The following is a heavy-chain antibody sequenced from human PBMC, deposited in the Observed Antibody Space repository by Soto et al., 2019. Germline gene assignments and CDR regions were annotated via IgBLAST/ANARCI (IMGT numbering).Heavy chain of an antibody. J-gene: IGHJ6*02. CDR1: VGTFSSYA. V-gene: IGHV1-69*12. CDR2: IIPIFGTA. Sequence: QVQLVQSGAEVKKPGSSVKVSCKASVGTFSSYAISWVRQAPGQGLEWMGGIIPIFGTANYAQKFQGRVTSCEDEPTMTSYMELRRLKTEDTAVYYCAKGGLRLGEPYVMDLWGQGTTVTVSS. CDR3: AKGGLRLGEPYVMDL. D-gene: IGHD3-16*01.